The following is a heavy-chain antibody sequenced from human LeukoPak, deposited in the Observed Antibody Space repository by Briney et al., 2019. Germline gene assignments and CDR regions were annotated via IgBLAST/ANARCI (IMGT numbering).Heavy chain of an antibody. V-gene: IGHV3-23*01. CDR2: ISDTGGRT. D-gene: IGHD3-3*01. CDR1: GFSFSDSA. Sequence: GGSLRLSCASSGFSFSDSAVSWVRHSPGEGLKWVSSISDTGGRTYYADSVKGRSTIARDNSRNTVNLQMNGLRADDTARYFCAKGGQDFDFWRFDLWGQGILVIVSS. J-gene: IGHJ5*02. CDR3: AKGGQDFDFWRFDL.